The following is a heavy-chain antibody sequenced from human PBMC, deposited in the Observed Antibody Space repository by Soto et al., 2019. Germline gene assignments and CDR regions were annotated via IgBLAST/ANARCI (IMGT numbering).Heavy chain of an antibody. CDR1: GFTFSSYA. D-gene: IGHD5-12*01. V-gene: IGHV3-23*01. CDR2: ISGSGGST. J-gene: IGHJ4*02. CDR3: AKDLESGYDTQHYYLDY. Sequence: PGGSLRLSCAASGFTFSSYAMSWVRQAPGKGLEWVSAISGSGGSTYYADSVKGRFTISRDNSKNTLYLQMNSLRAEDTAVYYCAKDLESGYDTQHYYLDYWGQGTLVTLSS.